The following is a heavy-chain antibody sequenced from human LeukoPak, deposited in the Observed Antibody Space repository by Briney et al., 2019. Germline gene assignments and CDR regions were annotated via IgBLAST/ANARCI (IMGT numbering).Heavy chain of an antibody. J-gene: IGHJ4*02. Sequence: PSQTLSLTCTVSGGSIISGAYYWSWIRQHPGKGLEWIAYVHYSGSTYYNPSLKSRFTISVDTSQNQFSLKLRSVTAADTAVYYCAGDSGNSAFDYWGQGTLVTASS. CDR1: GGSIISGAYY. D-gene: IGHD4-23*01. CDR3: AGDSGNSAFDY. CDR2: VHYSGST. V-gene: IGHV4-31*03.